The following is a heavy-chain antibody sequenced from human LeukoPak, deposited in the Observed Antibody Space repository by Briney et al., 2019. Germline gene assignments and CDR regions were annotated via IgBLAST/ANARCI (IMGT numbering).Heavy chain of an antibody. D-gene: IGHD3-10*01. Sequence: SETLSLTCAVYGGSFSGYYWSWLRQSPGKGVEWIGEINHSGSTKYNPSLKSRVRISVETSKNKFALKVSAVAAEGKAVYYCARGLGYYGSGIDYWGQGTLVTVSS. CDR2: INHSGST. CDR1: GGSFSGYY. J-gene: IGHJ4*02. CDR3: ARGLGYYGSGIDY. V-gene: IGHV4-34*01.